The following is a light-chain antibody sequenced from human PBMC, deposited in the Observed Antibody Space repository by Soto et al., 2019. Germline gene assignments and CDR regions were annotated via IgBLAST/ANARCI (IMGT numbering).Light chain of an antibody. CDR3: QHYDNWPTWT. V-gene: IGKV3-15*01. CDR1: QSVSNN. Sequence: EIIMTQSPATLSVSPGERATLSCRASQSVSNNLAWYQQKPGQAPRLIVYGASTRANDIPARFSGSGSGTEFTLTIRSLQSEDIAVYYCQHYDNWPTWTFGQGTKVDIK. CDR2: GAS. J-gene: IGKJ1*01.